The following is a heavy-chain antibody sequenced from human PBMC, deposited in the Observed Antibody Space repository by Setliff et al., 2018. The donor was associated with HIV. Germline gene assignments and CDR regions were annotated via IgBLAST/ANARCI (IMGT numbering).Heavy chain of an antibody. CDR2: IHSGGST. J-gene: IGHJ4*02. CDR3: ARAPAVTTSLFFDY. D-gene: IGHD4-17*01. Sequence: GGSLRLSCAASGFTVSSDYMNWVRQAPGKGLEWVSVIHSGGSTFYADSVKGRFTISRDNSKNTVYLQMNSLRAEDTAVYYCARAPAVTTSLFFDYWGQGTRVTVSS. V-gene: IGHV3-66*01. CDR1: GFTVSSDY.